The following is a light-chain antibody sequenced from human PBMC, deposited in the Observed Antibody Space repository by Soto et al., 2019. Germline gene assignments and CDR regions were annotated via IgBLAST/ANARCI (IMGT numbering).Light chain of an antibody. CDR1: LTIRRW. J-gene: IGKJ1*01. Sequence: DIEMTQSPSTLSASVGDRLTITCRASLTIRRWLAWYQQRPGKAPKVLIYDASTLESGVPARFSGSGSETEFTLTISSLQPKDSATYYCQHYNSDPWTFGQGTKVGIK. CDR3: QHYNSDPWT. V-gene: IGKV1-5*01. CDR2: DAS.